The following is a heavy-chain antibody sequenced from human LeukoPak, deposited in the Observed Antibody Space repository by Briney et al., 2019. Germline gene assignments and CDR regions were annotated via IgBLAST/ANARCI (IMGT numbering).Heavy chain of an antibody. CDR2: FDPEDGET. Sequence: GASVKVSCKVSGYTLTELSMHWVRHAPGKGLELMGGFDPEDGETIYAQKFQGRVTMTEDTSTDTAYMELSSLRSEDTAVYYCATALGGDYVGDAFDIWGQGTMVTVSS. D-gene: IGHD4-17*01. CDR3: ATALGGDYVGDAFDI. J-gene: IGHJ3*02. V-gene: IGHV1-24*01. CDR1: GYTLTELS.